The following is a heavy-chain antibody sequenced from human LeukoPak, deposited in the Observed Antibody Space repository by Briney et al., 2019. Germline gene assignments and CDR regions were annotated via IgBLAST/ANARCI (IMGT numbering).Heavy chain of an antibody. CDR2: ISSSSNTK. CDR1: GFIFSSHS. V-gene: IGHV3-48*01. D-gene: IGHD1-26*01. CDR3: ARATGWDLLVPFDY. Sequence: PGGSLRLSCAASGFIFSSHSMNWVRQAPGKGLEWVSYISSSSNTKYYADSVMGRFTVSRDNAKNSLYLQVNSLRAEDRAVYFCARATGWDLLVPFDYWGQGTLVTFSS. J-gene: IGHJ4*02.